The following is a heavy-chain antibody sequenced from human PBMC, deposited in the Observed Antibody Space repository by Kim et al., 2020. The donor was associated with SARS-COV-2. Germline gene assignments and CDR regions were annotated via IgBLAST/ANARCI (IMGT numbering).Heavy chain of an antibody. CDR2: IRGSGGDT. D-gene: IGHD3-22*01. CDR3: AKDILSDYYDSRGFDY. J-gene: IGHJ4*01. CDR1: GFAFRNYA. Sequence: GGSLRLSCVASGFAFRNYAMSWVRQAPGKGLQWVSTIRGSGGDTFYEDSVQGRFIISRDNSNNILYLQMNGLGVDDTALYYCAKDILSDYYDSRGFDYWG. V-gene: IGHV3-23*01.